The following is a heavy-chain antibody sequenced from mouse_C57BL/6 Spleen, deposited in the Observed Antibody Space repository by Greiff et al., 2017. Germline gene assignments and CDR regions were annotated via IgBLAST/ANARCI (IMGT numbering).Heavy chain of an antibody. CDR1: GYTFTSYW. J-gene: IGHJ4*01. D-gene: IGHD2-4*01. V-gene: IGHV1-64*01. CDR2: IHPNSGST. CDR3: ASYYDYDGTPYAMDY. Sequence: VQLQQTGAELVKPGASVKLSCKASGYTFTSYWMHWVKQRPGQGLEWIGMIHPNSGSTNYNEKFKSKATLTVDKSSSTAYMQLSSLTSEDSAVYYCASYYDYDGTPYAMDYWGQGTSVTVSS.